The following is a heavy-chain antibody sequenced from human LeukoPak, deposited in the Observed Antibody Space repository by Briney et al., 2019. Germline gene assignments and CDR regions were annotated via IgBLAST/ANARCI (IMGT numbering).Heavy chain of an antibody. V-gene: IGHV3-74*01. D-gene: IGHD4-11*01. J-gene: IGHJ4*02. Sequence: GGSLRLSCAASGFTFGSYWMHWVRQAPGKGLVWVSHIRTDGNNAIYADSVKGRFTISRDNSKNTLYLQMNSLRAEDTAVYYCAREPRTWEYSNPSGILDYWGQGTLVTVSS. CDR1: GFTFGSYW. CDR2: IRTDGNNA. CDR3: AREPRTWEYSNPSGILDY.